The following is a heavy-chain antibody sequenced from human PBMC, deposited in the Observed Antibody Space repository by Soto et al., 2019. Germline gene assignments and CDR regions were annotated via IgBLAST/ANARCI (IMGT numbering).Heavy chain of an antibody. J-gene: IGHJ4*02. CDR1: GYSFTSLD. CDR2: MRPSTGRT. Sequence: QVQLVQSGAEVREPGASVKVSCKASGYSFTSLDINWVRQTAGQGLEWMGWMRPSTGRTGYAQKFQGRVTMTRDTSRHSDYMKRTSITSDDKAFSSCARGVGAGVDYCGSGTGVPVSA. CDR3: ARGVGAGVDY. D-gene: IGHD3-10*01. V-gene: IGHV1-8*01.